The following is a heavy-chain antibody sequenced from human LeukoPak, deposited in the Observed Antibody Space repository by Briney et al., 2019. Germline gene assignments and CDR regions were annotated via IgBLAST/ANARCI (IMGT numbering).Heavy chain of an antibody. V-gene: IGHV3-53*01. CDR3: ARVGDHFHWFLDL. D-gene: IGHD2-21*01. Sequence: GGSLTLSCAASGFTVSTNYMNWVRPAPGKGLEWVSILYSGSDTYYADSVKGRFTISRDNSRNILFLHMNSLKAEDTAIYYCARVGDHFHWFLDLWGRGTLVAVSS. CDR2: LYSGSDT. J-gene: IGHJ2*01. CDR1: GFTVSTNY.